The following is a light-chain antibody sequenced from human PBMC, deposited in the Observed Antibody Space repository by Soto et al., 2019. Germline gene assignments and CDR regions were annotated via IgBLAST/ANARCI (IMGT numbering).Light chain of an antibody. Sequence: EIVLTQSPATLSLSPGERATLSCRASQSVSSYLAWYQQKPGQTPRLLIYDASNRAPGIPARFSGSGSGTDFTLTISSLEPEDFAVYYCQQRSSWPRTFGLGTKLEIK. CDR2: DAS. V-gene: IGKV3-11*01. CDR3: QQRSSWPRT. CDR1: QSVSSY. J-gene: IGKJ2*01.